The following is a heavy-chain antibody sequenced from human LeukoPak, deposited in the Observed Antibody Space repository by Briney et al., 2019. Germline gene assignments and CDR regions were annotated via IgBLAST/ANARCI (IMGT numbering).Heavy chain of an antibody. CDR3: ARADSSGYYCFDY. D-gene: IGHD3-22*01. J-gene: IGHJ4*02. CDR2: ISGSGGST. V-gene: IGHV3-23*01. Sequence: GGSLRLSCAASGFTLSSYAMSWVRQAPGKGLEWVSSISGSGGSTYYADSVKGRFTISRDNSKTTLYLQMNSLRAEDTAVYYCARADSSGYYCFDYWGQGTLVTVSS. CDR1: GFTLSSYA.